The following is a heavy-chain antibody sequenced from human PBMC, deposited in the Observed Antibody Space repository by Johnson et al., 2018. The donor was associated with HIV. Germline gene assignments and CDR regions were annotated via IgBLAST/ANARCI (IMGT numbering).Heavy chain of an antibody. Sequence: VQLVESGGVVVQPGGSLRLSCAASGFTFDDYAMHWVRQAPGKGLEWVSVIYSGGTTYNADSVKGRFTISRDDSKNTVYLQMNSLRAEDKAVYYCARDRMAADSDAFDMWGQGTMVTVSS. CDR3: ARDRMAADSDAFDM. D-gene: IGHD6-13*01. V-gene: IGHV3-66*01. CDR2: IYSGGTT. CDR1: GFTFDDYA. J-gene: IGHJ3*02.